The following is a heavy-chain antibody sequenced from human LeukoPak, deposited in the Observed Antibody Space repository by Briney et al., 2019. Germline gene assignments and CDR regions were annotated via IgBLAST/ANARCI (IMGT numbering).Heavy chain of an antibody. CDR1: GGSFSGYY. CDR3: ARDRRNYYDSSGGRDY. J-gene: IGHJ4*02. Sequence: SETLSLTCAVYGGSFSGYYWSWIRQPPGKGLEWIGEINHSGSTNYNPSLKSRVTISVDTSKNPFSLKLSSVTAADTAVYYCARDRRNYYDSSGGRDYWGQGTLVTVSS. D-gene: IGHD3-22*01. V-gene: IGHV4-34*01. CDR2: INHSGST.